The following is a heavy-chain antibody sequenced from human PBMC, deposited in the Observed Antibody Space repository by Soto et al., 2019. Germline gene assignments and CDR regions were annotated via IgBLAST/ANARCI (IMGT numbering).Heavy chain of an antibody. V-gene: IGHV3-48*02. CDR1: GFTFSAYS. CDR2: ISGGSEVI. CDR3: AREFEPFWSGHYPDN. J-gene: IGHJ1*01. Sequence: GGSLRLSCAASGFTFSAYSMNWVRQAPGKGLEWVSYISGGSEVIYYADSVRGRFTISRDNARNSLYLQMSNLRDEDSAVYYCAREFEPFWSGHYPDNWGQGILVTVSS. D-gene: IGHD3-3*01.